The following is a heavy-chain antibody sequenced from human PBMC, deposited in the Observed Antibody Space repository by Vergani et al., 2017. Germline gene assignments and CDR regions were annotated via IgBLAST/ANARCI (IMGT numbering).Heavy chain of an antibody. CDR3: TRHGRSGWAGYFQH. CDR1: GVSIGSNSYY. CDR2: IYYTGTT. D-gene: IGHD6-19*01. Sequence: QLQLQESGPGLVKPSETLSLTCTVSGVSIGSNSYYWGWIRQPPGKGLEWIGTIYYTGTTYYNEAHKSRLTISVDTSKNQFSQNLTSVTAADTAVYYCTRHGRSGWAGYFQHWGQGTLVTASS. J-gene: IGHJ1*01. V-gene: IGHV4-39*01.